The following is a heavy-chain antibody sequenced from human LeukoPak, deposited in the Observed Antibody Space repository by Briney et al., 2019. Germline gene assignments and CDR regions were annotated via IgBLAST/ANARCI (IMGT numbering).Heavy chain of an antibody. CDR3: ARGHDGSLYFDY. V-gene: IGHV4-39*07. D-gene: IGHD5-24*01. J-gene: IGHJ4*02. CDR1: SGSVSSTNFY. CDR2: IYRGGGT. Sequence: PSETLSLTCTVSSGSVSSTNFYWGWIRQPPGKGREWIGYIYRGGGTYYNPSLKSRVTISNDRANNQFSLKLSSVTAADTAVYYCARGHDGSLYFDYWGQGTLVTVSS.